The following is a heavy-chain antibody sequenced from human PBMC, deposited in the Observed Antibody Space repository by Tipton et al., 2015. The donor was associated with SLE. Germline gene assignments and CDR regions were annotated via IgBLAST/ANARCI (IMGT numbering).Heavy chain of an antibody. CDR2: IYHSGST. J-gene: IGHJ6*03. CDR3: SSSGYFYDNDMDV. CDR1: GYSISSGYY. Sequence: TLSLTCAVSGYSISSGYYWGWIRQPPEKGLEWISSIYHSGSTYYNPSLKCRVTISADTSKNQFFLNLSSVTAADTAVYYCSSSGYFYDNDMDVWGKGTTVTVSS. V-gene: IGHV4-38-2*01. D-gene: IGHD3-22*01.